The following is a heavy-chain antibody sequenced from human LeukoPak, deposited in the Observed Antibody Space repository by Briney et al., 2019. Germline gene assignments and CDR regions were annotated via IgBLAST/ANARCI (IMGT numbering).Heavy chain of an antibody. D-gene: IGHD3-10*01. J-gene: IGHJ5*02. CDR2: IYAGGRS. CDR1: NVSISSGSHY. CDR3: TRGVGEGWFGPPNRFDP. V-gene: IGHV4-61*02. Sequence: SETLSLTCTVSNVSISSGSHYWNWIRQPAGKGLEWIGRIYAGGRSNYNPSLRSRVTISVDTSKNQFSLRLSSVTAADTAVFYCTRGVGEGWFGPPNRFDPWGQGTLVTVSS.